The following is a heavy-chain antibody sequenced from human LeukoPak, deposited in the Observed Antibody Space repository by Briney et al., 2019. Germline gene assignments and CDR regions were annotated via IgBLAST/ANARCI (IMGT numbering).Heavy chain of an antibody. CDR1: GGSFSGYY. J-gene: IGHJ4*02. Sequence: SETLSLTCAVYGGSFSGYYWSWIRQPPGKGRVWIGEINHSGSTNYNPSLKSRVTISVDTSKNQFSLKLSSVTAADTAVYYCARGYYYGSGSYPYYWGQGTLVTVSS. V-gene: IGHV4-34*01. CDR2: INHSGST. CDR3: ARGYYYGSGSYPYY. D-gene: IGHD3-10*01.